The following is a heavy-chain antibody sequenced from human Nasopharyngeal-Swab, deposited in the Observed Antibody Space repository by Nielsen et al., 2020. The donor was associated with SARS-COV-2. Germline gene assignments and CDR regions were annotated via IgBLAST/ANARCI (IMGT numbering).Heavy chain of an antibody. CDR3: ARELITGSAIAFDI. Sequence: GGSLRLSCAASGFTFSSYSMNWVRQAPGKGLEWVSSISSSSSYIYYADSVKGRFTISRDNAKNSLYLQMNSLRAEDTAVYYCARELITGSAIAFDIWGQGTMVTVSS. CDR2: ISSSSSYI. J-gene: IGHJ3*02. D-gene: IGHD3-22*01. V-gene: IGHV3-21*01. CDR1: GFTFSSYS.